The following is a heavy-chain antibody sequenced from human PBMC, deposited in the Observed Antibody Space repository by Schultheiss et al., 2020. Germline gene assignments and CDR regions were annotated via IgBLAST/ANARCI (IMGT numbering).Heavy chain of an antibody. CDR3: ARARYCSSTSCGLHYAMDV. CDR2: IYYSGST. D-gene: IGHD2-2*01. J-gene: IGHJ6*02. V-gene: IGHV4-61*08. Sequence: SQTLSLTCTVSGGSISSGGYYWSWIRQPPGKGLEWIGYIYYSGSTNYNPSLKSRVTMSVDTSKNQFSLKLSSVTAADTAVYHCARARYCSSTSCGLHYAMDVWGQGTTVNVYS. CDR1: GGSISSGGYY.